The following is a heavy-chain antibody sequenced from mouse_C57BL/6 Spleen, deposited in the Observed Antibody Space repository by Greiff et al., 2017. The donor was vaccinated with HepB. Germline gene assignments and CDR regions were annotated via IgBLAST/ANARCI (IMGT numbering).Heavy chain of an antibody. J-gene: IGHJ1*03. D-gene: IGHD1-1*01. CDR2: IYPGDGDT. V-gene: IGHV1-82*01. Sequence: QVQLQQSGPELVKPGASVKISCKASGYAFSSSWMNWVKQRPGKGLEWIGRIYPGDGDTNYNGKFKGKATLTADKSSSTACMQLSSLTSEDSAVYFCARYHYYGSRYWYFDVWGTGTTVTVSS. CDR1: GYAFSSSW. CDR3: ARYHYYGSRYWYFDV.